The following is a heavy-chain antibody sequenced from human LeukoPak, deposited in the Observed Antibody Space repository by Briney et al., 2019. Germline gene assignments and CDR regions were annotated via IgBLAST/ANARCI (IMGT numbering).Heavy chain of an antibody. CDR3: AKGHARGATRSYFDY. V-gene: IGHV3-23*01. Sequence: GGSLRLSCAASGFTFSSYAMSWVRQAPGKGLEWVSVIGGGGVSAYYADSVKGRFTISRDNSRNTLYLQMDSLRAEDTAVYYCAKGHARGATRSYFDYWGQGTLVTVSS. CDR2: IGGGGVSA. CDR1: GFTFSSYA. D-gene: IGHD1-26*01. J-gene: IGHJ4*02.